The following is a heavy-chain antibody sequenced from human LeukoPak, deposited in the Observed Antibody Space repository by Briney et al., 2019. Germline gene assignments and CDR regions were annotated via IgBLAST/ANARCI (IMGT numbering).Heavy chain of an antibody. V-gene: IGHV1-8*03. CDR2: MNPNSGNT. CDR1: GYTFTSYD. J-gene: IGHJ4*02. Sequence: APVKVSCKASGYTFTSYDINWVRQATGQGLEWMGWMNPNSGNTGYAQKFQGRVTITRNTSISTAYMELSSLRSEDTAVYYCARGGPRDYYEDYWGQGTLVTVSS. CDR3: ARGGPRDYYEDY. D-gene: IGHD3-22*01.